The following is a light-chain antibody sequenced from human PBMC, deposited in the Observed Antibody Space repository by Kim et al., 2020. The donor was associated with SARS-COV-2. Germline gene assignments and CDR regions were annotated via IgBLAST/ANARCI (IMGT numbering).Light chain of an antibody. CDR2: EAS. Sequence: DIQMTQSPSSLSASVGDRVTITCQASQDITTYLNWYQQTPGKAPKVLIYEASNLETGVPSRFSGSGSGTHFTFTISSLQPEDIGTYYCQQYDNLPLTFGGGTKVDIK. CDR3: QQYDNLPLT. V-gene: IGKV1-33*01. J-gene: IGKJ4*01. CDR1: QDITTY.